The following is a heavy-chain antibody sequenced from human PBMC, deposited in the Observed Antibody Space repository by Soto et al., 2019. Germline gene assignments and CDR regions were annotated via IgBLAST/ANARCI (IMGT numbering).Heavy chain of an antibody. CDR1: GFSFSSYA. CDR3: AKDKSCSDGVCYLDY. Sequence: PGGSLRLSCAASGFSFSSYAMSWVRQAPGKGLEWVSGISGSNGKTYYADSVKGRFTISRDNSKNTLFLQMNNLRAEDTALHYCAKDKSCSDGVCYLDYWGQGTLVTVSS. CDR2: ISGSNGKT. D-gene: IGHD2-15*01. J-gene: IGHJ4*01. V-gene: IGHV3-23*01.